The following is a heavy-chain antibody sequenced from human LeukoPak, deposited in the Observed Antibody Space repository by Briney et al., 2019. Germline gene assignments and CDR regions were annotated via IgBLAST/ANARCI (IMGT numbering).Heavy chain of an antibody. D-gene: IGHD2-15*01. V-gene: IGHV1-8*03. J-gene: IGHJ5*02. CDR2: MNPNSGNT. CDR1: GYTFTSYG. Sequence: ASVKVSCKASGYTFTSYGISWVRQATGQGLEWMGWMNPNSGNTGYAQKFQGRVTITRNTSISTAYMELSSLRSEDTAVYYCARGKGYCSGGSCFWGNWFDPWGQGTLVTVSS. CDR3: ARGKGYCSGGSCFWGNWFDP.